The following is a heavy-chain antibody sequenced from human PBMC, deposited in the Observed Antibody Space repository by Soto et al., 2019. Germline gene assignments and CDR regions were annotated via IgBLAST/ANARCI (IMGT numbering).Heavy chain of an antibody. J-gene: IGHJ6*02. Sequence: PSETLSLTCTVSGGSISSGDYYWSWIRQPPGKGLEWIGYIYYSGSTYYNPSLKSRVTLSVDTSKNQFSLKLSSVTAADTDVYYCASDSQQLVPLYYYYGMDVLGQGTTVTVSS. D-gene: IGHD6-13*01. CDR1: GGSISSGDYY. CDR3: ASDSQQLVPLYYYYGMDV. V-gene: IGHV4-30-4*01. CDR2: IYYSGST.